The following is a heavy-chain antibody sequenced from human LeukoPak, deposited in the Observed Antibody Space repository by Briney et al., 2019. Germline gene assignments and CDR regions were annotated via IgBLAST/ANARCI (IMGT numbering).Heavy chain of an antibody. CDR2: IYYSGST. CDR1: GGSISTYY. D-gene: IGHD4-23*01. Sequence: PSETLSLTCTVSGGSISTYYWSWIQQPPGKGLEWIGYIYYSGSTNYSPSLKSRVTISVDTSKNQFSLKLSSVTAADTAVYYCARDLSGGRMVDHWGQGTLVTVSS. J-gene: IGHJ4*02. V-gene: IGHV4-59*01. CDR3: ARDLSGGRMVDH.